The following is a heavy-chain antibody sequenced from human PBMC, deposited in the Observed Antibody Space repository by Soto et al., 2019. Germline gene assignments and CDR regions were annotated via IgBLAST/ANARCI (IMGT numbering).Heavy chain of an antibody. Sequence: QVQLHESGPGLVKPSQTLSLTCTVSGGSISDDDYYWNWIRQSPGKGLEWIGHIYYNGNTYYNPYLKSRLTMSLETSQNQFSLHRTSVIAADSALYFCARATTVTSSFFFYALDVWGQGTTVTVSS. V-gene: IGHV4-30-4*01. CDR2: IYYNGNT. D-gene: IGHD4-17*01. CDR1: GGSISDDDYY. CDR3: ARATTVTSSFFFYALDV. J-gene: IGHJ6*02.